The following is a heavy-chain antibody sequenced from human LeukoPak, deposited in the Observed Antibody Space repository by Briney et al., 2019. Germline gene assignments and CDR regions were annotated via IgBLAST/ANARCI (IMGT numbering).Heavy chain of an antibody. V-gene: IGHV3-23*01. CDR3: AKEAAAWDFDY. CDR1: GFTFSNYA. CDR2: ISSSANST. J-gene: IGHJ4*02. D-gene: IGHD6-13*01. Sequence: GGSLRLSCAASGFTFSNYAMSWVRQAPGKGLEWVSTISSSANSTYYADSVKGRFTISRDNSKNTLYLQMNSLRAEDTAIYYCAKEAAAWDFDYWGQGTLVTVSS.